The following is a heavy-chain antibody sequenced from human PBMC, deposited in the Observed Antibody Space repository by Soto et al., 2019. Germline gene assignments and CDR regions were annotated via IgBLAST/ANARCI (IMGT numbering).Heavy chain of an antibody. CDR3: TTAQFYYDILTGNYSPYYFDY. CDR2: IKSKTDGGTT. Sequence: GGSLRLSCAASGFTFSNAWMSWVRQAPGKGLEWVGRIKSKTDGGTTDYAAPVKGRFTISRDDSKNTLYLQMNSLKTEDTAVYYCTTAQFYYDILTGNYSPYYFDYWVQGTLVTVSS. V-gene: IGHV3-15*01. J-gene: IGHJ4*02. D-gene: IGHD3-9*01. CDR1: GFTFSNAW.